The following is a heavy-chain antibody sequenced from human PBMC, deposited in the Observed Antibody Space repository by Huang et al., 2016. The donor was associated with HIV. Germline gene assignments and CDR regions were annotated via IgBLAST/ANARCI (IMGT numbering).Heavy chain of an antibody. CDR3: ARARGYYDSSVSYYFDY. D-gene: IGHD3-22*01. Sequence: HVQLVQSGAEVKKPGSSVKVSCTASGVTFSSSAISWVRQAPGQGLEWMGGIIPIFGTANYAQKFQGRVTSTADESTSTAYMELSSLRSEDTAVYYCARARGYYDSSVSYYFDYWGQGTLVTVSS. CDR2: IIPIFGTA. V-gene: IGHV1-69*13. J-gene: IGHJ4*02. CDR1: GVTFSSSA.